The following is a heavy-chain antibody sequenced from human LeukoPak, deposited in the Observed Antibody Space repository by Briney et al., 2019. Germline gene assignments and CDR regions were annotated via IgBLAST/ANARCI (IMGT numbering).Heavy chain of an antibody. Sequence: ASVKVSCKASGYIFTSYYMHWVRQAPGQGLEWMGIINPSGGGTSYPQKFQGRVTMTRDTSTSKAYMELSGLRSEDTAVYYCARGGDGYNSWGQGTLVTVSS. CDR3: ARGGDGYNS. CDR1: GYIFTSYY. J-gene: IGHJ4*02. D-gene: IGHD5-24*01. CDR2: INPSGGGT. V-gene: IGHV1-46*01.